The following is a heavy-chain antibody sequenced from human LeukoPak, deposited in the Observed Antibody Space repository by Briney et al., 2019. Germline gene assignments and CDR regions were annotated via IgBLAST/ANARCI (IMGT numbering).Heavy chain of an antibody. J-gene: IGHJ4*02. Sequence: GGSLRLSCAASGLTFSNYAMSWVRQAPGKGLEWVSGISDSGGSTYYADSVKGRFIISRDNSKNTLYLQMNSLSTEDTAVYYCAKTTTGYSSGRYPGWPVDCWGQGTLVTVSS. D-gene: IGHD6-19*01. CDR2: ISDSGGST. CDR1: GLTFSNYA. CDR3: AKTTTGYSSGRYPGWPVDC. V-gene: IGHV3-23*01.